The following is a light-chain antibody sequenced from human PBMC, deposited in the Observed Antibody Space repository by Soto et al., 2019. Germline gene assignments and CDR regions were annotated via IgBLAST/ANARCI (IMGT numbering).Light chain of an antibody. Sequence: NFMLTQPHSVSESPVKTVTISCTRSSGSIASNYVQWYQQRPGSAPTTVIYEDNQRPSGVPDRFSGSIDSSSNSASLIISGLKTEDEADYYCQSYDSSNHMVFGGGTKLTVL. CDR1: SGSIASNY. CDR3: QSYDSSNHMV. J-gene: IGLJ2*01. CDR2: EDN. V-gene: IGLV6-57*04.